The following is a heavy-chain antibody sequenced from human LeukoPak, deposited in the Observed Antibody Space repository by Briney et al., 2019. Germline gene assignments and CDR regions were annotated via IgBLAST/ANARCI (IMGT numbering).Heavy chain of an antibody. Sequence: PSETLSLTCTVCGGSISSYYWSWIRQPPGKGLEWIGYIYYSGSTNYNPSLKSRVTISVDTSKNQFSLKLSSVTAADTAVYYCARVSVGYYGSGSYYTLDYWGQGTLVTVSS. CDR2: IYYSGST. V-gene: IGHV4-59*01. CDR1: GGSISSYY. D-gene: IGHD3-10*01. J-gene: IGHJ4*02. CDR3: ARVSVGYYGSGSYYTLDY.